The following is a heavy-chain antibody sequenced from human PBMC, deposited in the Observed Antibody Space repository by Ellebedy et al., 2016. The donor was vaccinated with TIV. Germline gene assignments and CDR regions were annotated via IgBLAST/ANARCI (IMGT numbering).Heavy chain of an antibody. CDR2: ISAYNNNG. CDR3: ARLKGSSWYVETRGGYYFDY. V-gene: IGHV1-18*01. D-gene: IGHD6-13*01. Sequence: AASVKVSCKASGYNFNNYGVAWARQAPGQGLEWMGWISAYNNNGNYAQKLQGRVTMTTDTSTSTAYMELRSLRSDDTAVYYCARLKGSSWYVETRGGYYFDYWGQGTLVTVSS. J-gene: IGHJ4*02. CDR1: GYNFNNYG.